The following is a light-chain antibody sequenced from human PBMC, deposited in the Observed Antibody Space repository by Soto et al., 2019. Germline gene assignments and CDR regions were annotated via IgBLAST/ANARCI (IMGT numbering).Light chain of an antibody. V-gene: IGKV3-20*01. CDR1: QSVSSSY. Sequence: EIVLTQSPGTLSLSPGERATLSCRASQSVSSSYLAWYQQKPGQAPRLVIYGAASMATGIPDRFSGSGSGTDFTLTISRLEPEDFAVYYCQQYGSSLFTFGPGTKVDIK. CDR3: QQYGSSLFT. J-gene: IGKJ3*01. CDR2: GAA.